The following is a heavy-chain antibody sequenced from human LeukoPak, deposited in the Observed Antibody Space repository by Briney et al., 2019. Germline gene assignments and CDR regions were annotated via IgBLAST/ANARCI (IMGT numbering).Heavy chain of an antibody. CDR3: AKSLYSRAYFYYYSGMDV. CDR2: INTNTGNP. Sequence: ASVTVSCTTSGYTFTNYPINWVRQAPGQGLEWMGWINTNTGNPTYAQGFTGRFAFSLDTSVSTASLQISSLKAEDTAVYYCAKSLYSRAYFYYYSGMDVWGQGTTVTVSS. D-gene: IGHD6-25*01. CDR1: GYTFTNYP. J-gene: IGHJ6*02. V-gene: IGHV7-4-1*02.